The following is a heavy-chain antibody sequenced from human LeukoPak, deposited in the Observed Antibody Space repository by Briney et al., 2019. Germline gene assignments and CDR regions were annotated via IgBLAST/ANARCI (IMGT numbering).Heavy chain of an antibody. CDR3: AGGYSSGWYGD. Sequence: PSETLSLTCTVSGGSISSYYWSWIRQPPGKGLEWIGYIYYSGSTNYNPSLKSRVTISVDTSKNQFSLELGSVTAAGAAVYYCAGGYSSGWYGDWGQGTLVTVSS. CDR2: IYYSGST. V-gene: IGHV4-59*01. D-gene: IGHD6-19*01. J-gene: IGHJ4*02. CDR1: GGSISSYY.